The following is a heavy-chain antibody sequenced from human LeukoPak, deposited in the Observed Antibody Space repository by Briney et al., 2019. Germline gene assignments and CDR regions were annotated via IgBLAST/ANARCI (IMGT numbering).Heavy chain of an antibody. CDR3: ASLRRYFDWLEEPR. V-gene: IGHV1-8*01. CDR2: MNPNSGNT. CDR1: GYTFTSYD. Sequence: ASVKVSCKASGYTFTSYDINWVRQATGQGLEWMGWMNPNSGNTGYAQKFQGRVTMTRDTSISTAYMELSRLRSDDTAVYYCASLRRYFDWLEEPRWGQGTLVTVSS. D-gene: IGHD3-9*01. J-gene: IGHJ4*02.